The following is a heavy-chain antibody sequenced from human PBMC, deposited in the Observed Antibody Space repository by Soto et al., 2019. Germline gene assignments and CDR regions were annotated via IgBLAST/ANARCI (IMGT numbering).Heavy chain of an antibody. CDR3: ARERGSKSMDV. V-gene: IGHV3-7*03. J-gene: IGHJ6*02. Sequence: PGGSLRLSCAASGFTFSNYWMTWVRRAPGKGLEWVANIKQDGSENSYVGSVKGHFTISRDNGKNSLYLQMNNLRAEDAAVYYCARERGSKSMDVWGQGTTVTVSS. CDR2: IKQDGSEN. CDR1: GFTFSNYW. D-gene: IGHD2-15*01.